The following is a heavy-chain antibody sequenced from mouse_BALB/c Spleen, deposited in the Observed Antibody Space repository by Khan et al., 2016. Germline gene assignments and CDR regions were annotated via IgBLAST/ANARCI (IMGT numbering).Heavy chain of an antibody. CDR2: IRSKSNNYAT. V-gene: IGHV10-1*02. J-gene: IGHJ4*01. D-gene: IGHD2-4*01. CDR1: GFTFNTYA. Sequence: EVQLVESGGGLVQPKGSLKLSCAASGFTFNTYAMNWVRQAPGKGLEWVARIRSKSNNYATYYADSVKDRFTISRDDSQSMLYLQMNNLKTEDTAMYYCVRTYYDYGDYAMDYWGQGTSVTVSS. CDR3: VRTYYDYGDYAMDY.